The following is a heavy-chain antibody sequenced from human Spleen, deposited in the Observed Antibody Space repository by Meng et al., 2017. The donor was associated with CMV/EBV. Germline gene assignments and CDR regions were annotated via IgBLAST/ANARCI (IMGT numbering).Heavy chain of an antibody. V-gene: IGHV3-74*01. J-gene: IGHJ3*02. CDR3: ASLGATTSHTLDI. Sequence: GGSLRLSCAASGFTLSTYWMHWVRQVPGKGLVWVSRINRDGGSTNYADPVKGRFTISRDNAKNSLYLQMNSLRAEDTAVYYCASLGATTSHTLDIWGQGTMVTVSS. D-gene: IGHD1-26*01. CDR1: GFTLSTYW. CDR2: INRDGGST.